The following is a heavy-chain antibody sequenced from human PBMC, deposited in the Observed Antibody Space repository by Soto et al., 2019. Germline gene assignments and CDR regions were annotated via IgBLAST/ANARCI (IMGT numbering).Heavy chain of an antibody. CDR2: IIPIFGTA. J-gene: IGHJ6*02. CDR3: ARLSGYSYGTYYYYGMDV. Sequence: SVKVSCKASGGTFSSYAISWVRQAPGQGLEWMGGIIPIFGTANYAQKFQGRVTITADESTSTAYMELSSLRSEDTAVYYCARLSGYSYGTYYYYGMDVWGQGTTVTVYS. V-gene: IGHV1-69*13. CDR1: GGTFSSYA. D-gene: IGHD5-18*01.